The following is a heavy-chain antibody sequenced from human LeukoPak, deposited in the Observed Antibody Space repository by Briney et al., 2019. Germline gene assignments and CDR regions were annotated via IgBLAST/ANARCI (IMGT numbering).Heavy chain of an antibody. CDR1: GFTFTNAW. CDR2: IKSKGDGEPT. D-gene: IGHD3-10*01. J-gene: IGHJ4*02. V-gene: IGHV3-15*01. Sequence: GGSLRLSCAASGFTFTNAWMTWVRQAPGKGLEWVGRIKSKGDGEPTDYAAPVKGRFTMSRDDSKATLYLQMNSLKAEDTAVYYCATDLGLTMIRGVIVHWGQGALVTVSS. CDR3: ATDLGLTMIRGVIVH.